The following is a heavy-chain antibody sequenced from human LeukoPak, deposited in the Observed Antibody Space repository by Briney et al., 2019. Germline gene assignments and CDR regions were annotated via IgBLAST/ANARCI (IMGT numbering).Heavy chain of an antibody. Sequence: PGASVKVSCRASGYRFSTYVISWVRQAPGQGLEWMGWISVFNSDAKYPQNLKGRVSVTADTSTDTAYLELRSLKSDDTGVYYCARAHGYYYYMDVWGTGTTVTVSS. CDR3: ARAHGYYYYMDV. J-gene: IGHJ6*03. CDR2: ISVFNSDA. V-gene: IGHV1-18*01. CDR1: GYRFSTYV.